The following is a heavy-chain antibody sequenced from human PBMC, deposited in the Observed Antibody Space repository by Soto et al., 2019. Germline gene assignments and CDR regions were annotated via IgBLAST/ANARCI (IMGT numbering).Heavy chain of an antibody. CDR2: ISSSGSTI. CDR1: GFTFSSYE. V-gene: IGHV3-48*03. D-gene: IGHD3-22*01. Sequence: PGGSLRLSCAASGFTFSSYEMNWVRQAPGKGLEWVSYISSSGSTIYYADSVKGRFTISRDNAKNSLYLQMNSLRAEDTAVYYCARAPEYDSSGYLYYYYYYGMDVWGQGTTVTVSS. J-gene: IGHJ6*02. CDR3: ARAPEYDSSGYLYYYYYYGMDV.